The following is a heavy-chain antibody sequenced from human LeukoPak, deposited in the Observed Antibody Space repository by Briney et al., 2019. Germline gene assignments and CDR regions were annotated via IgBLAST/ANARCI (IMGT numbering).Heavy chain of an antibody. CDR1: GFTFSSYG. V-gene: IGHV3-30*02. J-gene: IGHJ4*02. CDR3: AKVGLGELNVKEAARFDD. Sequence: PGGSLRLSCAASGFTFSSYGMHWVRQAPGKGLEWVTFIRYDGSNKYYADSVKGRFTISRDNSKNTLYLQMNSLRAEDTAVYYCAKVGLGELNVKEAARFDDWGQGTLVTVSS. CDR2: IRYDGSNK. D-gene: IGHD1-26*01.